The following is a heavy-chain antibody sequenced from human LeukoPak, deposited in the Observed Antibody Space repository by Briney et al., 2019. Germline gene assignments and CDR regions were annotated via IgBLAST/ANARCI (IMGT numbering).Heavy chain of an antibody. CDR1: GYTFTGCY. CDR2: INPNSGGT. CDR3: ARDLSGGQNYYYGMDV. D-gene: IGHD2-15*01. Sequence: ASVKVSCKASGYTFTGCYMHWVRQAPGQGLEWMGWINPNSGGTNYAQKFQGRVTMTRDTSISTAYMELSRLRSDDTAVYYCARDLSGGQNYYYGMDVWGQGTTVTVSS. J-gene: IGHJ6*02. V-gene: IGHV1-2*02.